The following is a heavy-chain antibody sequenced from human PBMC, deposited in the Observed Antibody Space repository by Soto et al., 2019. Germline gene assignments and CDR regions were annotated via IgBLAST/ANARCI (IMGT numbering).Heavy chain of an antibody. V-gene: IGHV4-30-2*01. CDR3: ARAKIPRMNWFDP. CDR2: IYHSGST. J-gene: IGHJ5*02. Sequence: SETLSLTCAVSGGSISSGGYSWSWIRQPPGKGLEWIGYIYHSGSTYYNPSLKSRVTISVDRSKNQFSLKLSSVTAADTAVYYCARAKIPRMNWFDPWGQGTLVTVSS. D-gene: IGHD2-15*01. CDR1: GGSISSGGYS.